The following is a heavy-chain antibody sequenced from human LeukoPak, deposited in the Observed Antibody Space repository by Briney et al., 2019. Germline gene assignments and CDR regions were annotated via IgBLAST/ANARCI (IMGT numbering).Heavy chain of an antibody. CDR2: IYTSGST. Sequence: SETLSLTCTVSLGSISSYYWSWIRQPAGKGLEWIGRIYTSGSTNYNSPLKSRVTMSVDTSKNQFSLRLTSVTAADTAMYYCARDTWGSGYHDVFDIWGQGTMVTVSS. CDR3: ARDTWGSGYHDVFDI. V-gene: IGHV4-4*07. D-gene: IGHD3-22*01. CDR1: LGSISSYY. J-gene: IGHJ3*02.